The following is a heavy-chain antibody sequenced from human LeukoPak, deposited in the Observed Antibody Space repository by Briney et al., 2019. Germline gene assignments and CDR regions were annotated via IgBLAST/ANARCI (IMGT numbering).Heavy chain of an antibody. V-gene: IGHV4-59*01. Sequence: SETLSLTCTVSGGSISSYYWSWIRQPPGKGLEWIGYIYYGGSTNYNPSLKSRVTISVDTSKNQFSLKLSSVTAADTAVYYCARAQITTSGSNWFDPWGQGTLVTVSS. D-gene: IGHD4-11*01. CDR1: GGSISSYY. CDR2: IYYGGST. CDR3: ARAQITTSGSNWFDP. J-gene: IGHJ5*02.